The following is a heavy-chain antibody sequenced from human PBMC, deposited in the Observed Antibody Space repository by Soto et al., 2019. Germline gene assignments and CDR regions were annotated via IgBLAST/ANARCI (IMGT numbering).Heavy chain of an antibody. CDR2: INHSGST. CDR3: AREGRLWFGEGAFDY. D-gene: IGHD3-10*01. J-gene: IGHJ4*02. CDR1: GGSFSGYY. Sequence: KTSETLSLTCAVYGGSFSGYYWSWIRQPPGKGLEWIGEINHSGSTNYNPSLKSRVTISVDTSKNQFSLKLSSVTAADTAVYYCAREGRLWFGEGAFDYWGQGTLVTVSS. V-gene: IGHV4-34*01.